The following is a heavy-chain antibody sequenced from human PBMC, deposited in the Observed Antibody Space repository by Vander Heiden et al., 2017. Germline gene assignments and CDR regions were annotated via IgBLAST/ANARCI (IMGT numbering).Heavy chain of an antibody. V-gene: IGHV3-30-3*01. J-gene: IGHJ5*02. CDR1: GLTSSGYS. CDR3: ARGRRLAGKGDWFDP. D-gene: IGHD6-19*01. CDR2: ISYDGSNK. Sequence: QVQVVESGGGVVQPGRSLRLSCAASGLTSSGYSMHWVRQAPGKGLEWVALISYDGSNKNYADSVKGRFTISRDNSKNTLYLQMNSLRVEDTAVYYCARGRRLAGKGDWFDPWGQGTLVTVSS.